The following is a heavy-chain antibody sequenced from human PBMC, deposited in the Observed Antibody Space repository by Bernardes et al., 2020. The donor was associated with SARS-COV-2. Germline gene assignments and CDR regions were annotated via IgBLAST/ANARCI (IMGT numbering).Heavy chain of an antibody. CDR3: ARHPPREWAILGEFDY. D-gene: IGHD1-26*01. Sequence: SETLSLTCTVSGASIGRYYWSWIRRPPGKGLEWIGYIYYTGSTNYNPSLKSRVTMSIGTSKTQFSLKLSSVTAADTAVYYCARHPPREWAILGEFDYWGQGTLVTVSS. CDR1: GASIGRYY. J-gene: IGHJ4*02. V-gene: IGHV4-59*08. CDR2: IYYTGST.